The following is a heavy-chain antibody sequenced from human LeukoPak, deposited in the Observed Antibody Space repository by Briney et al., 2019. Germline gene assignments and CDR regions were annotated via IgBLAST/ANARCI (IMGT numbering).Heavy chain of an antibody. CDR3: AGPIGYSSSNFDY. D-gene: IGHD5-18*01. CDR1: GYTFSTFP. Sequence: ASVKVSCKASGYTFSTFPINWVRQAPGQGLEWMGWINTNTGSPTYAQGLTGRFVFSLDTSVSTAYLQISSLKAEDTAVYYCAGPIGYSSSNFDYWGQGTLVTVSS. V-gene: IGHV7-4-1*02. CDR2: INTNTGSP. J-gene: IGHJ4*02.